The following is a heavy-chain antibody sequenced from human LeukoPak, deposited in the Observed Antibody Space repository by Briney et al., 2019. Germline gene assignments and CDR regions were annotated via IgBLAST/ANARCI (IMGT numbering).Heavy chain of an antibody. CDR2: IYYSGST. D-gene: IGHD2-2*01. V-gene: IGHV4-59*01. CDR1: GGSISSYY. J-gene: IGHJ6*04. CDR3: AREGGYCSSTSCPRNYYYGMDV. Sequence: SETLSLTRTVSGGSISSYYWSWIRQPPGKGLEWIGYIYYSGSTNYNPSLKSRVTISVDTSKNQFSLKLSSVTAADTAVYYGAREGGYCSSTSCPRNYYYGMDVWGKGTTVAVSS.